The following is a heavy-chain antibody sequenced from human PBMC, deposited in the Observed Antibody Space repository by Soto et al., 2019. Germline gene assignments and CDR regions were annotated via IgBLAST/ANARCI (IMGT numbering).Heavy chain of an antibody. J-gene: IGHJ3*01. CDR3: AKRVSYDFNV. CDR1: GFSFSNSA. D-gene: IGHD2-8*01. V-gene: IGHV3-23*01. CDR2: ISTTGSLK. Sequence: EVQLLESGGGLVQPGGSLRLSCEASGFSFSNSAMTWVRQAPGKGLEWVSVISTTGSLKYYADSVKGRFTISRDNSKSTLYLQMNSLRAEDTAVYYCAKRVSYDFNVWGRGTMVSVSS.